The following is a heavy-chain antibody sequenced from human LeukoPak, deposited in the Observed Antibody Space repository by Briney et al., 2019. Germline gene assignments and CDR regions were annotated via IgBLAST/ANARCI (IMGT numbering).Heavy chain of an antibody. J-gene: IGHJ4*02. CDR3: ARGPNDYGDPHFDY. D-gene: IGHD4/OR15-4a*01. V-gene: IGHV4-59*01. Sequence: SETLSPTCTVSGGSISSYYWSWIRQPPGKGLEWIGYIYYSGSTNYNPSLKSRVTMSVDTSKNQFSLKLSSVTAADTAVYYCARGPNDYGDPHFDYWGQGTLVAVSS. CDR2: IYYSGST. CDR1: GGSISSYY.